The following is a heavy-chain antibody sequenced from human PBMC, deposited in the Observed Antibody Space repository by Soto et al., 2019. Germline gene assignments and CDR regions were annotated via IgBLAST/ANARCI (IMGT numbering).Heavy chain of an antibody. Sequence: ASVKVSCKASGYTFTSYGTSWVRQAPGQGLEWMGWISAYNGNTNYAQKLQGRVTMTTDTSTSTAYMELRSLRSDDTAVYYCARDYGDGSGMAYYYYYGMDVWGQGTTVTVSS. V-gene: IGHV1-18*04. CDR1: GYTFTSYG. D-gene: IGHD3-10*01. J-gene: IGHJ6*02. CDR2: ISAYNGNT. CDR3: ARDYGDGSGMAYYYYYGMDV.